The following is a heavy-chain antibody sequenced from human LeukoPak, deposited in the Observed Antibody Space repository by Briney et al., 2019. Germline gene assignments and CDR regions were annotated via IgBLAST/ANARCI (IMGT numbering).Heavy chain of an antibody. Sequence: SVKVSCKASGGTFSSYAISWVRQAPGQGLEWMGWIIPILGTANYAQKFQGRVTITTDESTSTAYMELSSLRSEDTAVYYCANSRGYYFDYWGQGTLVTVSS. CDR2: IIPILGTA. CDR3: ANSRGYYFDY. CDR1: GGTFSSYA. V-gene: IGHV1-69*05. J-gene: IGHJ4*02.